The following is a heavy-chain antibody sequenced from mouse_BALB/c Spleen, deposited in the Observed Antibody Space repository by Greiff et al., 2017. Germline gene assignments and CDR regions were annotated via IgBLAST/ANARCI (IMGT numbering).Heavy chain of an antibody. CDR3: ARGRGIHYAMDY. Sequence: VQLQQSGAELARPGASVKLSCKASGYTFTSYWMHWVKQRPGQGLEWIGYINPSTGYTEYNQKFKDKATLTADKSSSTAYMQLSSLTSEDSAVYYCARGRGIHYAMDYWGQGTSVTVSS. CDR1: GYTFTSYW. CDR2: INPSTGYT. J-gene: IGHJ4*01. V-gene: IGHV1-4*01. D-gene: IGHD6-1*01.